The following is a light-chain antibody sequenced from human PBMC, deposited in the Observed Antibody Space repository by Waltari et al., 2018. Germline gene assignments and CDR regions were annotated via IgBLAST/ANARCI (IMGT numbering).Light chain of an antibody. CDR2: DAS. CDR1: TSLSSNY. Sequence: EIVLTQSPGTLSLSPGERATLSCRASTSLSSNYLAWYQVTPGTAPRLVLYDASRRPTGIPDRFSGSGSGTDFTLTISSLEPEDFAVYYCQQYVSPPQTFGQGTRVEFK. CDR3: QQYVSPPQT. V-gene: IGKV3-20*01. J-gene: IGKJ1*01.